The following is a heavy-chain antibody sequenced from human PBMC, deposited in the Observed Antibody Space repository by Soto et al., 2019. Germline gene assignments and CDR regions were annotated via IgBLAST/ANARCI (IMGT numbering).Heavy chain of an antibody. CDR3: ARDRSIAVAGKGDYYYSGMDV. Sequence: SETLSLTXTVSGGSISSGGYYWSWIRQHPGKGLEWIGYIYYSGSTYYNPSLKSRVTISVDTSKNQFSLKLSSVTAADTAVYHCARDRSIAVAGKGDYYYSGMDVWGQGTTVT. D-gene: IGHD6-19*01. J-gene: IGHJ6*02. CDR1: GGSISSGGYY. V-gene: IGHV4-31*02. CDR2: IYYSGST.